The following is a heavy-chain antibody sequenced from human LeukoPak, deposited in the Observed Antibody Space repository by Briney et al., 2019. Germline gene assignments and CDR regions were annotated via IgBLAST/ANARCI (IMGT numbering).Heavy chain of an antibody. V-gene: IGHV3-33*01. CDR3: ARDPLNFDSSGYIRYYFDY. J-gene: IGHJ4*02. Sequence: GGSLRLSCAASGFTFSSYGMHWVRQAPGKGLEWVAVIWYDGSNKYYADSVKGRFTISRDNSKNTLYLQMNSLRAEDTAAYYCARDPLNFDSSGYIRYYFDYWGQGTLVTVSS. CDR2: IWYDGSNK. D-gene: IGHD3-22*01. CDR1: GFTFSSYG.